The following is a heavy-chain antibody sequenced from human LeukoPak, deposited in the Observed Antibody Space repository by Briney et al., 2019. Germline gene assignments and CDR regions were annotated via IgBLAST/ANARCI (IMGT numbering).Heavy chain of an antibody. CDR2: INPNSGDT. D-gene: IGHD3-16*01. CDR1: GYTFTGYY. V-gene: IGHV1-2*02. Sequence: ASVKVSCKASGYTFTGYYMHWVRQAPGQGLEWMGWINPNSGDTKYSQKFQGRVTMTRDTSISTAYMELSRLRSDDTAVYYRATQRGSYLWGTDFDYWGQGTLVTVSS. CDR3: ATQRGSYLWGTDFDY. J-gene: IGHJ4*02.